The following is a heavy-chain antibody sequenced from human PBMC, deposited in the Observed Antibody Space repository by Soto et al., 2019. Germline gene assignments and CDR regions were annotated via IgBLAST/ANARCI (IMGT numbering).Heavy chain of an antibody. V-gene: IGHV6-1*01. Sequence: SQTLSLTCAISGDSVSSNSAAWNWIRQSPSRGLEWLGRTYYRSKWYNDYAVSVKSRITINPDTSKNQFSLQLNSVTPEDTAVYYCAREDIVLVPAARGYYYYGMDVRGQGTTVTVSS. D-gene: IGHD2-2*01. J-gene: IGHJ6*02. CDR3: AREDIVLVPAARGYYYYGMDV. CDR2: TYYRSKWYN. CDR1: GDSVSSNSAA.